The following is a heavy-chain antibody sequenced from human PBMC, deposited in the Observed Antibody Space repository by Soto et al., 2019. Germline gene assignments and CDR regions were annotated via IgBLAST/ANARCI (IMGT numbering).Heavy chain of an antibody. Sequence: ASVKVSCKASGHTFTGYYMHWVRQAPGQGLEWMGWINPNSGGTNYAQEFQGRVTMTRDTSISTAYMELSRLRSDDTAVYYCARDRGAMGFDYWGQGTLVTVSS. CDR2: INPNSGGT. CDR1: GHTFTGYY. J-gene: IGHJ4*02. V-gene: IGHV1-2*02. CDR3: ARDRGAMGFDY. D-gene: IGHD1-26*01.